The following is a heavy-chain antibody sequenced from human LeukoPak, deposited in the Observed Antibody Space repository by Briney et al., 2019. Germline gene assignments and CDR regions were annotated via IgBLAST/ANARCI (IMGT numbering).Heavy chain of an antibody. CDR1: NASISSNTYY. D-gene: IGHD3-16*01. Sequence: ASETLSLTCTVSNASISSNTYYRAWIRQPPGEGLEYIGSINYRGSTYYNPSLKSRVTLSVDTSKNQFSLKLNSVTAADTAVYYCATYKYDYVWGNQHFDYWGQGTLVAVSS. V-gene: IGHV4-39*07. J-gene: IGHJ4*02. CDR2: INYRGST. CDR3: ATYKYDYVWGNQHFDY.